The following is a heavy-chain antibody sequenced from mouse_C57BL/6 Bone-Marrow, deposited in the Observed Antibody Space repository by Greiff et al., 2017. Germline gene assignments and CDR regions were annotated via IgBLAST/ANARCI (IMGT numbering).Heavy chain of an antibody. J-gene: IGHJ3*01. CDR2: ISNGGGST. Sequence: EVKLVESGGGLVQPGGSLKLSCAASGFTFSDYYMYWVRQTPEKRLEWVAYISNGGGSTYYPDTVKGRFTISRDNAKNTLYLQMSRLNSEDTAMYYCAVLAWFAYWGQGTLVTVSA. D-gene: IGHD4-1*01. CDR1: GFTFSDYY. V-gene: IGHV5-12*01. CDR3: AVLAWFAY.